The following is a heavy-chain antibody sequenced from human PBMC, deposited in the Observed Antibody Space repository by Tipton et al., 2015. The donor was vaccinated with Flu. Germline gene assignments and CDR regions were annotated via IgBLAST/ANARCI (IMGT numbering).Heavy chain of an antibody. CDR1: GGSISSSSYY. CDR3: ARDVSGGILTGYRYFDY. CDR2: IYYSGST. J-gene: IGHJ4*02. Sequence: GSLRLSCTVSGGSISSSSYYWGWIRQPPGKGLEWIGSIYYSGSTYYNPSLKSRVTISVDTSKNQFSLKLSSVTAADTAVYYCARDVSGGILTGYRYFDYWGQGTLVTVSS. V-gene: IGHV4-39*07. D-gene: IGHD3-9*01.